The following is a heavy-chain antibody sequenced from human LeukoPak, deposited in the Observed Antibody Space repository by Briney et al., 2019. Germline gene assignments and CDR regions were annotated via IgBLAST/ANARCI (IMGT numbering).Heavy chain of an antibody. V-gene: IGHV3-69-1*01. CDR1: GFTFSDYS. D-gene: IGHD2-2*01. J-gene: IGHJ4*02. CDR2: ISAGS. Sequence: GGSLRLSCAASGFTFSDYSMNWVRQAPGKGLEWVSSISAGSNSVKGRFTISRDNAKNSLYLQMSSLRAEDTAVYYRARDASTRCYLCEVDYWGQGTLVTVSS. CDR3: ARDASTRCYLCEVDY.